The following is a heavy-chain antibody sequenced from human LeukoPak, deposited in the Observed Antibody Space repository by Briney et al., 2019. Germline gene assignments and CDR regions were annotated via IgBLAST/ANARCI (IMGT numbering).Heavy chain of an antibody. CDR2: INPNSGST. V-gene: IGHV1-2*02. Sequence: ASVKVSCKASGYTFTGYYMHWVRQAPGQGLEWMGWINPNSGSTNYAQQFQGRLTMTRDTSISTAYMELSRLRSDDTAVYYCARVKTMIIVVSLFDYWGQGTLVTVSS. J-gene: IGHJ4*02. CDR1: GYTFTGYY. CDR3: ARVKTMIIVVSLFDY. D-gene: IGHD3-22*01.